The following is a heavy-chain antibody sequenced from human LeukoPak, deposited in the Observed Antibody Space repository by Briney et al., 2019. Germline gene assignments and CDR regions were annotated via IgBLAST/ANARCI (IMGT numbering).Heavy chain of an antibody. J-gene: IGHJ4*02. Sequence: PSETLSLTCAVYGGSFSSYYWSWIGQPPGKRLEWIGEINHSGSTNYNPSLKSRVTISADTSKNQFSLKLSSVTAADTAVYYCARRTTYYDYVWGSYRPDWYFDYWGQGTLVTVSS. CDR1: GGSFSSYY. CDR2: INHSGST. CDR3: ARRTTYYDYVWGSYRPDWYFDY. D-gene: IGHD3-16*02. V-gene: IGHV4-34*01.